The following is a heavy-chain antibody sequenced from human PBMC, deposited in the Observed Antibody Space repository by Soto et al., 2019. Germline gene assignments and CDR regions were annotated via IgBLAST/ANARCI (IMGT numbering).Heavy chain of an antibody. J-gene: IGHJ4*02. CDR3: DRDQVNGKVPDI. Sequence: PLRLSFAASVFTFSNYPIHSVRQAPGKGLEWMSIISYDGTSKYYAESVMSRFTISRDNSMTMMSLQMKSVKIEVTAGHYFDRDQVNGKVPDICGQGYLVTVSS. CDR2: ISYDGTSK. CDR1: VFTFSNYP. V-gene: IGHV3-30-3*01. D-gene: IGHD2-8*01.